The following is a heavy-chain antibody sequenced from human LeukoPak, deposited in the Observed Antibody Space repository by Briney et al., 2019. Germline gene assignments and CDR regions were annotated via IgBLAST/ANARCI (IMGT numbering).Heavy chain of an antibody. V-gene: IGHV4-59*01. J-gene: IGHJ4*02. CDR1: GGSISSYY. CDR3: AGDGYSSSWYYFGY. CDR2: IYYSGST. Sequence: SETLSLTCTVSGGSISSYYWSWIRQPPGKGLEWIGYIYYSGSTNYNPSLKSRVTISVDTSKNQFSLKLSSVTAADTAVYYCAGDGYSSSWYYFGYWGQGTLVTVSS. D-gene: IGHD6-13*01.